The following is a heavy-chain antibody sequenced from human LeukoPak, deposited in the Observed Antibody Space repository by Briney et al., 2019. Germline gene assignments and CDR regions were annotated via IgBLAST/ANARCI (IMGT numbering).Heavy chain of an antibody. Sequence: GESLKISCKGSGYSYTCYWIGWVRQMPGKGLEWMGIIYPGDSDTRYSPSFQGQVTISADKSISAAYLQWSSLKASDTAMYYCARTETYYGSGSYFDAFDIWGQGTMVTVSS. V-gene: IGHV5-51*01. CDR2: IYPGDSDT. CDR3: ARTETYYGSGSYFDAFDI. D-gene: IGHD3-10*01. J-gene: IGHJ3*02. CDR1: GYSYTCYW.